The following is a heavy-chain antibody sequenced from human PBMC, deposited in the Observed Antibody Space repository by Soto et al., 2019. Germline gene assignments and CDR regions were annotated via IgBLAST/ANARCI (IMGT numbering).Heavy chain of an antibody. D-gene: IGHD3-3*01. CDR1: GFTFNNYI. CDR3: AKGRYDFWSPYYFDS. J-gene: IGHJ4*02. Sequence: EVQLLESGGGLVQPGGSLRLSCAASGFTFNNYIMAWVRQAPGEGLEWVSAISATGTTYYADFVRGHVTISRDNSKNTLYLQMDSLRDEDTALYYCAKGRYDFWSPYYFDSWGQGTLVTVSS. CDR2: ISATGTT. V-gene: IGHV3-23*01.